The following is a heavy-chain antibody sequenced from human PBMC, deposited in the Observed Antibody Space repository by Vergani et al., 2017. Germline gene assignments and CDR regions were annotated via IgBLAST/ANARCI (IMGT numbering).Heavy chain of an antibody. CDR3: ARESIAVLHFDY. Sequence: QVQLQESGPGLVKPSETLSLTCTVSGGSISSYYWSWLRQPPGKGLEWIGYIYYSGSTNYNPSLKSRVTISVDTSKNQFSLKLSSVTAADTAVYYCARESIAVLHFDYWGQGTLVTVSS. D-gene: IGHD6-19*01. V-gene: IGHV4-59*01. J-gene: IGHJ4*02. CDR1: GGSISSYY. CDR2: IYYSGST.